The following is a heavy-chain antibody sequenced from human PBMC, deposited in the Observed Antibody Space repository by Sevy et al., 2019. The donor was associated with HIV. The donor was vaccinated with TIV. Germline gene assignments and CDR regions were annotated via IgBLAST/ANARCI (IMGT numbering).Heavy chain of an antibody. CDR1: GFTFGDYA. CDR2: IRRNSHEPYGGTT. D-gene: IGHD5-12*01. CDR3: TRALATADTPEYYFDY. V-gene: IGHV3-49*03. Sequence: GGSLRLSCTSSGFTFGDYAMSWFRQAPGKGLEWVAFIRRNSHEPYGGTTEYPASVKGRFTISRDDSKGIAYLQMNSLKTEDTAVYYCTRALATADTPEYYFDYWGQGILVTVSS. J-gene: IGHJ4*02.